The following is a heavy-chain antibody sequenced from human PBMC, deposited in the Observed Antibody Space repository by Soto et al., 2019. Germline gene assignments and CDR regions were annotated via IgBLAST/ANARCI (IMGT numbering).Heavy chain of an antibody. Sequence: GGSLRLSCAASGFTFSSYAMHWVRPGPGKGLVWVSRINSDGSSTTYADSVKGRFTISRDNAKNTLYLQMNSLRAEDTAVYYCARGYFGSGSYYRDGWFDPWGQGTQVTVSS. CDR2: INSDGSST. V-gene: IGHV3-74*01. J-gene: IGHJ5*02. CDR1: GFTFSSYA. CDR3: ARGYFGSGSYYRDGWFDP. D-gene: IGHD3-10*01.